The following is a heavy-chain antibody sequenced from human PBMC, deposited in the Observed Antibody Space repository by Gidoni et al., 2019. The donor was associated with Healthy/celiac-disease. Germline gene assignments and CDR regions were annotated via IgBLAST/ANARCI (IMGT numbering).Heavy chain of an antibody. CDR2: FDPEDGET. Sequence: QVQLVQSGAAVKKPGASVKVSCKVSGYTLTELSMHWVRQAPGKGLEWMGGFDPEDGETIYAQKFQGRVTMTEDTSTDTAYMELSSLRSEDTAVYYCATRLPHDYGDYWPIFYWGQGTLVTVSS. D-gene: IGHD4-17*01. J-gene: IGHJ4*02. CDR3: ATRLPHDYGDYWPIFY. CDR1: GYTLTELS. V-gene: IGHV1-24*01.